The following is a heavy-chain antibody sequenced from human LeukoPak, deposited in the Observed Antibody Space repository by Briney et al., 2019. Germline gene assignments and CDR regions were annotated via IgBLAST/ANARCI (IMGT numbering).Heavy chain of an antibody. Sequence: SETLSLTCTVSGYSISSGYYWGWIRQPPGKGLEWIGYIFYNGKTNYNPSLKSRVTISVDTSKNQFSLKLSSVTAADTAVYYCARKAYGSGSYLGGEIDYWGQGTLVTVSS. CDR3: ARKAYGSGSYLGGEIDY. J-gene: IGHJ4*02. CDR2: IFYNGKT. D-gene: IGHD3-10*01. V-gene: IGHV4-38-2*02. CDR1: GYSISSGYY.